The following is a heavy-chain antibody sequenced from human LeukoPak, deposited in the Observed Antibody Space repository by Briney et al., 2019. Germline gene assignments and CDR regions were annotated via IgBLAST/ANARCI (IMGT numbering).Heavy chain of an antibody. V-gene: IGHV4-4*07. J-gene: IGHJ5*02. CDR3: ARDVPYYYDSSGYYLFDP. Sequence: ASETLSLTCTVSGGSISSYYWSWIRQPAGKGLEWIGRIYTSGSTNYNPSLKSRVTMSVDTSKNQFSLKLSSVTAADTAVYYCARDVPYYYDSSGYYLFDPWGQGTLVTVSS. D-gene: IGHD3-22*01. CDR2: IYTSGST. CDR1: GGSISSYY.